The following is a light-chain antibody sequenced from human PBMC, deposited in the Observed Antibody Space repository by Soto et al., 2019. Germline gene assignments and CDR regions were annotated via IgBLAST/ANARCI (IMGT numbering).Light chain of an antibody. Sequence: DIQMTQSPSTLYASVGDRVTITCRASQSISSWLTWYQQKPGKAHKLLIYKASSLESGVPSRFSGSGSGTEFTLTISSLQPDDFATYCSQQSSTFGPGTKVDIK. CDR2: KAS. J-gene: IGKJ3*01. V-gene: IGKV1-5*03. CDR3: QQSST. CDR1: QSISSW.